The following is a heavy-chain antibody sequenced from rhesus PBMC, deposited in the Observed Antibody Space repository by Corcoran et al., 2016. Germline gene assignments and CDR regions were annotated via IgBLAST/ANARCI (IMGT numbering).Heavy chain of an antibody. CDR2: ISNVGGST. CDR1: GFTFSSYG. D-gene: IGHD1-7*02. J-gene: IGHJ4*01. V-gene: IGHV3S16*01. Sequence: EVQLVESGGGLVQPVWSLRLSCAASGFTFSSYGMSWFRQAPGKGLEWVSYISNVGGSTYDADSLKGRVTISRDKAKNSLALQMSSLRAEDTAVYYCTREPLFITGTTYRFFDYWGQGVLVTVSS. CDR3: TREPLFITGTTYRFFDY.